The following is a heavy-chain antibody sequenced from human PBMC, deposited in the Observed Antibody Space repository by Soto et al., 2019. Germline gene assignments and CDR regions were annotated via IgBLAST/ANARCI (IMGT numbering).Heavy chain of an antibody. V-gene: IGHV1-18*04. CDR2: ISAYNGNT. D-gene: IGHD1-26*01. Sequence: GASVKVSCKASGYTFTSYGISWVRQAPGQGLEWMGWISAYNGNTNYAQKLRGRVTMTTDTSTSTAYMELRSLRSDDTAVYYRARAVGATTKRENNWFDPWGQGTLVTVSS. CDR3: ARAVGATTKRENNWFDP. CDR1: GYTFTSYG. J-gene: IGHJ5*02.